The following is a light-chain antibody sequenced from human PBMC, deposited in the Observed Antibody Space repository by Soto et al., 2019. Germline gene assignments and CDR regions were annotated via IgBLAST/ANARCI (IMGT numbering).Light chain of an antibody. CDR3: SSYTSSSIEDV. CDR2: EVS. Sequence: QSALTQPASVSGSPGQSITISCTGTSSDVGGYNYVSWYQQHPGKAPKLMIYEVSNRPSGVSNRFSGSKSGNTASLTISGLQAEDEADYSCSSYTSSSIEDVFGTGTKVTVL. J-gene: IGLJ1*01. CDR1: SSDVGGYNY. V-gene: IGLV2-14*01.